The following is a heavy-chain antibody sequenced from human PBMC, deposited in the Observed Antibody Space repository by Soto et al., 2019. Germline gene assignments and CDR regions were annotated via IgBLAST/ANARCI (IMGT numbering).Heavy chain of an antibody. D-gene: IGHD1-26*01. CDR1: GGSFSGYY. V-gene: IGHV4-34*01. CDR3: AREGGIVGATTVDY. CDR2: VSHGGTS. Sequence: PSETLSLTCAVHGGSFSGYYWDWIRQPPGKGLEWIGEVSHGGTSNYNPSLKSRVTISVDTSKNQFSLKLSSVTAADTAVYYCAREGGIVGATTVDYWGQGTLVTVSS. J-gene: IGHJ4*02.